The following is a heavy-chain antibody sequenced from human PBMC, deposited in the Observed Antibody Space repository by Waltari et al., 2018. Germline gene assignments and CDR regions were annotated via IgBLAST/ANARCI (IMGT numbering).Heavy chain of an antibody. CDR2: IYYSGST. CDR3: AGAAAGTIPY. D-gene: IGHD6-13*01. J-gene: IGHJ4*02. V-gene: IGHV4-59*01. Sequence: QVQLQESGPGLVKPSETLSLTCTVSGGSIRSYYGSWIRQPPGKGLEWIGYIYYSGSTNYNPSLKSRVTISVDTSKNQFSLKLSSVTASDTAVYYCAGAAAGTIPYWGQGTLVTVSS. CDR1: GGSIRSYY.